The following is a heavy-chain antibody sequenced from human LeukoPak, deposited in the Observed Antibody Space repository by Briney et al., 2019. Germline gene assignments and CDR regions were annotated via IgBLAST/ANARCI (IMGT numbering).Heavy chain of an antibody. CDR1: GGSISRNTCH. CDR2: IHYTGTT. CDR3: ANTRDDNNWRYYLDS. V-gene: IGHV4-39*01. D-gene: IGHD5-24*01. J-gene: IGHJ4*02. Sequence: SETLSLTCTVSGGSISRNTCHWAWIRQPPGKGLEWVTSIHYTGTTYYNPSLKGRVTMSADTSKNQFSLKLNSLTAADTAVYYCANTRDDNNWRYYLDSWGQGTLVTVSS.